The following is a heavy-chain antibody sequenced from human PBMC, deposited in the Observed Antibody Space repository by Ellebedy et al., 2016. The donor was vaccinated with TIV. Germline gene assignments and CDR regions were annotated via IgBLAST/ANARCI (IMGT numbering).Heavy chain of an antibody. CDR3: AKGGSIAVAGNANN. Sequence: PGGSLRLSCAASGFTFSSYGMSWVRQAPGKGLEWVSTITSINTHYADSVKGRFIISRDNSKNTLYLQMNSLRAEDTAVYYCAKGGSIAVAGNANNWGQGTLVTVSS. V-gene: IGHV3-23*01. D-gene: IGHD6-19*01. J-gene: IGHJ4*02. CDR1: GFTFSSYG. CDR2: ITSINT.